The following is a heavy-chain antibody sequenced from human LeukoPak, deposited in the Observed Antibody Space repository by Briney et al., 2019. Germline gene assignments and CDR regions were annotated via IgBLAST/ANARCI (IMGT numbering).Heavy chain of an antibody. CDR1: GFTFSDYY. CDR2: ISSGT. Sequence: GGSLRLSCAASGFTFSDYYMSWIRQAPGKGLEWAAYISSGTYYADSVKGRFTISRDNAKNSLYLQMNSLRAEDTAVYYCAREPFLSCYYSNLHLDYWGQGTLVTVSS. D-gene: IGHD3-3*01. J-gene: IGHJ4*02. V-gene: IGHV3-11*06. CDR3: AREPFLSCYYSNLHLDY.